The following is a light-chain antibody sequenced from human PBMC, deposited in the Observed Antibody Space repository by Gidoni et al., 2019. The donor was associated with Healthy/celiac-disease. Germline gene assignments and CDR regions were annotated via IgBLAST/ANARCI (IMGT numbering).Light chain of an antibody. Sequence: IQMIQSPSSLSASVGDRVTITCRASQSISSYLNWYQQKPGKAPKLLIYAASSLQSGVPSRFSGSGSGTDFTLTISSLQPEDFATYYCQQSYSTSPYTFGQGTKLEIK. CDR3: QQSYSTSPYT. CDR1: QSISSY. J-gene: IGKJ2*01. CDR2: AAS. V-gene: IGKV1-39*01.